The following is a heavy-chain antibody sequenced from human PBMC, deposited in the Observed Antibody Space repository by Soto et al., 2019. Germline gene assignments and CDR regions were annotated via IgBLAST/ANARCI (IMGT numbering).Heavy chain of an antibody. CDR2: INQDGSER. CDR1: GFTFSTCW. J-gene: IGHJ4*02. D-gene: IGHD3-10*01. V-gene: IGHV3-7*01. CDR3: VKDNRGSY. Sequence: GGSLRLSCAASGFTFSTCWMMWARQAPGKGLEWVANINQDGSERYYVDSVKGRFTISRDNAKNSLYLQMNSLRAEDTAVYYCVKDNRGSYWGQGTLVTVSS.